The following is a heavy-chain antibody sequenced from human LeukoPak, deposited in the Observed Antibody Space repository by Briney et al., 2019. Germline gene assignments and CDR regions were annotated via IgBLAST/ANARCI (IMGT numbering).Heavy chain of an antibody. CDR3: ARGSAYCGGDCYAEYFQH. CDR2: IYYSGST. Sequence: PSETLTLTCTVSGGSISSYYWSWIRQPPGKGLEWIGYIYYSGSTNYNPSLKSRVTISVDTSKNQFSLKLSSVTAADTAVYYCARGSAYCGGDCYAEYFQHWGQGTLVTVSS. CDR1: GGSISSYY. J-gene: IGHJ1*01. D-gene: IGHD2-21*02. V-gene: IGHV4-59*01.